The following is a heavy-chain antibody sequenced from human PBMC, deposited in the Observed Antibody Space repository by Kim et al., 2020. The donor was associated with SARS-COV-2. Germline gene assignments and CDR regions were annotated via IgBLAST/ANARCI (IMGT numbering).Heavy chain of an antibody. V-gene: IGHV7-4-1*02. Sequence: ASVKVSCKASGYTFTSYAMNWVRQAPGQGLEWMGWINTNTGNPTYAQGFTGRFVFSLDTYVSTAYLQISSLKAEDTAVYYCAREDDITMVRGVNGFLYWGQGTLVTVSS. D-gene: IGHD3-10*01. J-gene: IGHJ4*02. CDR2: INTNTGNP. CDR3: AREDDITMVRGVNGFLY. CDR1: GYTFTSYA.